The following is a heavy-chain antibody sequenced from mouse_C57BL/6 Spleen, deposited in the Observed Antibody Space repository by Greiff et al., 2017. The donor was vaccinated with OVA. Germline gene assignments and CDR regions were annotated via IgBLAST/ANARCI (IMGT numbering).Heavy chain of an antibody. J-gene: IGHJ2*01. D-gene: IGHD2-4*01. CDR1: GYTFTSYW. V-gene: IGHV1-61*01. Sequence: QVQLQQPGAELVRPGSSVKLSCKASGYTFTSYWMDWVKQRPGQGLEWIGNIYPSDSETHYNQKFKDKATLTVDKSSSTAYMQLSSLTSEDSAVYYCARFYYDYDYFDYWGQGTTLTVSS. CDR2: IYPSDSET. CDR3: ARFYYDYDYFDY.